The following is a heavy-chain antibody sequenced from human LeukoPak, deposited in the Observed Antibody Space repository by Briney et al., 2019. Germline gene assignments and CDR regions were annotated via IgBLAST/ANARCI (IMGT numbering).Heavy chain of an antibody. D-gene: IGHD4-11*01. J-gene: IGHJ4*02. V-gene: IGHV3-53*01. CDR3: AKDPRNYRYDY. Sequence: GGSLRLSCAASGFTVSSNYRSWVRQAPGKGLEWVSVIYSGGSTYYADSVKGRFTISRDNSKNTLYLQMNSLRAEDTAVYYCAKDPRNYRYDYWGQGTLVTVSS. CDR2: IYSGGST. CDR1: GFTVSSNY.